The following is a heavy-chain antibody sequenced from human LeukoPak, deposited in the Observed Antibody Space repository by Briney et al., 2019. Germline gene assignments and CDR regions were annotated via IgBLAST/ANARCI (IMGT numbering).Heavy chain of an antibody. CDR2: ISSSGSTI. J-gene: IGHJ3*02. CDR3: ARDDGYSSSSDAFDI. CDR1: GFTFSDYY. V-gene: IGHV3-11*04. Sequence: GGSLRLSCAASGFTFSDYYMSWIRQAPGKGLEWVSYISSSGSTIYYADSVKGRFTISRDNSKNTLYLQMNSLRAEDTAVYYCARDDGYSSSSDAFDIWGQGTMVTVSS. D-gene: IGHD6-13*01.